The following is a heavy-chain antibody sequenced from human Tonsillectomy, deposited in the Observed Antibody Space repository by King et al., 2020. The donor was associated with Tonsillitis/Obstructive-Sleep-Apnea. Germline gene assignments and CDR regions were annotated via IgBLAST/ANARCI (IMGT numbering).Heavy chain of an antibody. CDR1: GFTFSSYA. J-gene: IGHJ3*02. CDR3: ARTYSSGWEDASDI. D-gene: IGHD6-19*01. Sequence: VQLVESGGGVVQPGRSLRLSCAASGFTFSSYAMHWVRQAPGKGLEWVAVISYDGSNKYYADSVKGRFTISRDNSKNTLYLQMNSLRAEDTAVYYCARTYSSGWEDASDIWGQGTMVTVSS. V-gene: IGHV3-30*04. CDR2: ISYDGSNK.